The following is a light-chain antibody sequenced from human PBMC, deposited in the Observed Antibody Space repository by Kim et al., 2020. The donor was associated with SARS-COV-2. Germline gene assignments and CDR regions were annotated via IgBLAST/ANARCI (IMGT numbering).Light chain of an antibody. Sequence: DIQMTQSPSSLSASVGDTVIITCRASRDIRIYLAWFQQKPGKAPKSLIYGASSFEGGVPSKFSGSGSGTHFTLTINNVQPEDSATYYCHHYDEYPITFGQGTRLEIK. V-gene: IGKV1-16*02. J-gene: IGKJ5*01. CDR3: HHYDEYPIT. CDR1: RDIRIY. CDR2: GAS.